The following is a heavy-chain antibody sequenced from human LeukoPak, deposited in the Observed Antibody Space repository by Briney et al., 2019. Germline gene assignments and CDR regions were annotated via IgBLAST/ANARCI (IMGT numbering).Heavy chain of an antibody. V-gene: IGHV3-30*18. CDR3: AKESSIAVAGFDY. CDR2: ISYDGSNK. D-gene: IGHD6-19*01. J-gene: IGHJ4*02. Sequence: GGSLRLSCAASGFTLSSYAMSWVRQAPGKGLEWVAVISYDGSNKYYADSVKGRFTISRDNSKNTLYLQMNSLRAEDTAVYYCAKESSIAVAGFDYWGQGTLVTVSS. CDR1: GFTLSSYA.